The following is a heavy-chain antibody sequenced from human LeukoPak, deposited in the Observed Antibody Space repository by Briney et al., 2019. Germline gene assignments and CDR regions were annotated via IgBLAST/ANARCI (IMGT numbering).Heavy chain of an antibody. Sequence: PGRSLRLSCAASGFTFSSYGMHWVRQAPGKGLEWVAVISYDGSNKYYADSVKGRFTISRDNSKNTLYLQMSNLRADDTAVYYCATDRGNGYFDLWGRGTLVTVSS. D-gene: IGHD3-10*01. CDR1: GFTFSSYG. CDR3: ATDRGNGYFDL. CDR2: ISYDGSNK. J-gene: IGHJ2*01. V-gene: IGHV3-30*03.